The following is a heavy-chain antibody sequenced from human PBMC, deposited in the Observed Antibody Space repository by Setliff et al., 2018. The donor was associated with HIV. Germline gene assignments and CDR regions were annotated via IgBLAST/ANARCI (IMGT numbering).Heavy chain of an antibody. CDR1: GFTFSSYW. J-gene: IGHJ6*03. Sequence: PGGSLRFSCAASGFTFSSYWMHWVRQVPGKGLVWVSRINSDGSSTTYADFVKGRFTISRDNAKNTLYLQMNSLRAEDTAVYYCAKQYSMYYYYYMDVWGKGTTVTVSS. V-gene: IGHV3-74*03. CDR2: INSDGSST. CDR3: AKQYSMYYYYYMDV. D-gene: IGHD6-6*01.